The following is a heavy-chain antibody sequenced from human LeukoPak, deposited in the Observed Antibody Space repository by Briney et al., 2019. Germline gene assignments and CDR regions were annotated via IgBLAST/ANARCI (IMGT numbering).Heavy chain of an antibody. CDR1: GFTFSRYW. V-gene: IGHV3-53*04. CDR2: IYSGGST. Sequence: GGSLRLSCAASGFTFSRYWMSWVRQAPGKGLEWVSVIYSGGSTYYADSVKGRFTISRHNSKNTLYLQMNSLRAEDTAVYYCASNIPSRYWGQGTLVTVSS. CDR3: ASNIPSRY. J-gene: IGHJ4*02. D-gene: IGHD2-2*01.